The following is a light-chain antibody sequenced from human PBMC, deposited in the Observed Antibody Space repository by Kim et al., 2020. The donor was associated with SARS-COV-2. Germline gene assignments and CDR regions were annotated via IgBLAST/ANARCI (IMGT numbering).Light chain of an antibody. CDR3: QHRISWPPL. Sequence: EIVLTQSPATLSLSPGERATLSCRASQSVSSYLAWYQQKPGQPPRLLIYDASNRATGIPARFSGSGAGTDFTLTINSLEPEDFGVYYCQHRISWPPLFGEGTRLEIK. CDR1: QSVSSY. J-gene: IGKJ5*01. V-gene: IGKV3-11*01. CDR2: DAS.